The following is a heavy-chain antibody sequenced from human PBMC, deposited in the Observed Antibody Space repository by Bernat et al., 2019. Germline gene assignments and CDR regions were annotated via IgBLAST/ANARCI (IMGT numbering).Heavy chain of an antibody. Sequence: QVQLVESGGGVVQPGRSLRLSCAASGFTFSSYGMHWVRQAPGKGLEWVAVISYDGSNKYYGDSVKGRFTISRDNSKKTLYLQMNSLRAEDTAVYYCASLRADSTKGYYSDYWGQGTLVTVSS. CDR1: GFTFSSYG. CDR2: ISYDGSNK. V-gene: IGHV3-30*03. D-gene: IGHD2-8*01. CDR3: ASLRADSTKGYYSDY. J-gene: IGHJ4*02.